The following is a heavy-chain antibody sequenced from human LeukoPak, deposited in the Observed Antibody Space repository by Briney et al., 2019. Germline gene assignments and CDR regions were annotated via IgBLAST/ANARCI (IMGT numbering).Heavy chain of an antibody. CDR3: ARDHDNYDSSGYE. J-gene: IGHJ4*02. CDR1: GYTFTSYG. Sequence: GASVKVSCKASGYTFTSYGISWVRQAPGQGLEWMGGIIPIFGTANYAQKFQGRVTITADESTSTAYMELSSLRSEDTAVYYCARDHDNYDSSGYEWGQGTLVTVSS. CDR2: IIPIFGTA. D-gene: IGHD3-22*01. V-gene: IGHV1-69*13.